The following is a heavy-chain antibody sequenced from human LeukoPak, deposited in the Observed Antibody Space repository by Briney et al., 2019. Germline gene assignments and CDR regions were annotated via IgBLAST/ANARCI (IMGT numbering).Heavy chain of an antibody. CDR3: ARVLDYYGSGSYYNEVYYFDY. V-gene: IGHV1-69*13. D-gene: IGHD3-10*01. CDR2: IIPIFGTA. CDR1: GYTFTSYD. Sequence: SVKVSCKTSGYTFTSYDLNWVRQATGQGLEWMGGIIPIFGTANYAQKFQGRVTITADESTSTAYMELSSLRSEDTAVYYCARVLDYYGSGSYYNEVYYFDYWGQGTLVTVSS. J-gene: IGHJ4*02.